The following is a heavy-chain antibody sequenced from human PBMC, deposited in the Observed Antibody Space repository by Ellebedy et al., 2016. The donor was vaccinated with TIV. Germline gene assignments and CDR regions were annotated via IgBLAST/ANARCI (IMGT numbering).Heavy chain of an antibody. Sequence: SGPTLVKPTQTLTLTCTFSGFSLSTSGVGVGWIRQPPGKALEWLALIYWNDDKRYSPSLKSRLTITRDTSKNQVVLTMTNMDPVDTATYYCAHSMEGIPWGEFDYWGQGTLVTVSS. J-gene: IGHJ4*02. CDR1: GFSLSTSGVG. CDR2: IYWNDDK. D-gene: IGHD3-16*01. CDR3: AHSMEGIPWGEFDY. V-gene: IGHV2-5*01.